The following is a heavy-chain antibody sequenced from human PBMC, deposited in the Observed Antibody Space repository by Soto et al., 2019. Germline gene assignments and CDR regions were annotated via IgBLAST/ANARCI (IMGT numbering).Heavy chain of an antibody. CDR3: AREYTAWPLAYGLDV. V-gene: IGHV3-21*01. D-gene: IGHD2-2*02. CDR1: GFTLSTYR. Sequence: GGSLRLSWVGSGFTLSTYRINWVHQAPGKGLEWVSSISSRSDIYYADSGKGRFTISRDNAKNSVSLQMNSHRAEDTAVYYCAREYTAWPLAYGLDVWGQGTTVTVSS. J-gene: IGHJ6*02. CDR2: ISSRSDI.